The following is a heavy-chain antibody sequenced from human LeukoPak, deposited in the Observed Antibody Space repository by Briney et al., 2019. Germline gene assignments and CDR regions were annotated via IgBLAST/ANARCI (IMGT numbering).Heavy chain of an antibody. CDR3: AKDISGWYVWVDYYYYGMDV. V-gene: IGHV3-23*01. CDR2: ISGSGGST. CDR1: GFTFSSYA. Sequence: GGSLRLSCAASGFTFSSYAMSWVRQAPGKGLEWVSAISGSGGSTYYADSVKGRFTISRDNSKNTLYLQMNSLRAEDTAVYYCAKDISGWYVWVDYYYYGMDVWGQGTTVTVSS. D-gene: IGHD6-19*01. J-gene: IGHJ6*02.